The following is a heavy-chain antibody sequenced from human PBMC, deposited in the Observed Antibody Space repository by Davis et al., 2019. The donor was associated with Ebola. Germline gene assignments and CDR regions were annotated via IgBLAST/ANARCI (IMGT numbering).Heavy chain of an antibody. CDR3: ARETITIFGVVNIGREFDY. D-gene: IGHD3-3*01. CDR1: GGSFSGYY. J-gene: IGHJ4*02. V-gene: IGHV4-34*01. CDR2: INHSGST. Sequence: SETLSLTCAVYGGSFSGYYWSWIRQPPGKGLEWIGEINHSGSTNYNPSLKSRVTMSVDTSKNQFSLKLSSVTAADTAVYYCARETITIFGVVNIGREFDYWGQGTLVTVSS.